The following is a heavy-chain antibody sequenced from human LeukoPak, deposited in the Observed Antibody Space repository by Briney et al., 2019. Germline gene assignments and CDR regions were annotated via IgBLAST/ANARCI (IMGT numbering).Heavy chain of an antibody. CDR3: ARHPHCSSTSCPFDY. Sequence: SETLSLTCTVSSGSISNSNFYWGWIRQPPGKGLEWIGSIYYSGSTYYNPSLKSRVTISVDTSKNQFSLKLSSVTAADTAVYYCARHPHCSSTSCPFDYWGQGTLVTVSS. V-gene: IGHV4-39*01. J-gene: IGHJ4*02. CDR1: SGSISNSNFY. D-gene: IGHD2-2*01. CDR2: IYYSGST.